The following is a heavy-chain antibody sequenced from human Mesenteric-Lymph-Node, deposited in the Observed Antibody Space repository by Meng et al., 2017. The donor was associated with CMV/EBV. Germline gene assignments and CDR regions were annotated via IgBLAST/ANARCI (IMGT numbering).Heavy chain of an antibody. CDR3: ARGIEV. V-gene: IGHV4-34*01. CDR2: MSYGGKS. Sequence: SETLSLTCAVYGGSFSGYYWSWIRQPPGKGLEWIGSMSYGGKSYYSPSLKSRVTVSLDTSKEQFSLTLNSMTAADTAVYYCARGIEVWGQGTLVTVSS. D-gene: IGHD2/OR15-2a*01. J-gene: IGHJ4*02. CDR1: GGSFSGYY.